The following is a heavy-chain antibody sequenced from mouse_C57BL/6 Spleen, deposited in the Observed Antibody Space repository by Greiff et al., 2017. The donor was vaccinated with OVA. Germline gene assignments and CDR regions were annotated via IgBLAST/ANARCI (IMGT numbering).Heavy chain of an antibody. CDR2: TDPSDSYT. Sequence: VQLQQPGAELVRPGPSVKLSCKASGYTFTSYWMHWVKQRPGQGLEWIGVTDPSDSYTNYNQKFKGKATLTVDTSSSTAYMQLSSLTSEDSAVYYCARTDYYGSSLYYYAMDYWGQGTSVTVSS. CDR1: GYTFTSYW. CDR3: ARTDYYGSSLYYYAMDY. V-gene: IGHV1-59*01. J-gene: IGHJ4*01. D-gene: IGHD1-1*01.